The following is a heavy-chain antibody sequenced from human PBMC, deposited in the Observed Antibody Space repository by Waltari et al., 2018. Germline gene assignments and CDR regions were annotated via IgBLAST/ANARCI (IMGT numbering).Heavy chain of an antibody. CDR1: GFTFSSYW. CDR3: SRGVQWLATDAFDI. D-gene: IGHD6-19*01. Sequence: EVQLVESGGGLVQPGGSLRLSCAASGFTFSSYWMSWVRQAPGKGVELLANINQDGSEKYYVDSVKGRFTISRDNAKNSLYLQMNSLRAEDTAVYYCSRGVQWLATDAFDIWGQGTMVTVSS. V-gene: IGHV3-7*01. CDR2: INQDGSEK. J-gene: IGHJ3*02.